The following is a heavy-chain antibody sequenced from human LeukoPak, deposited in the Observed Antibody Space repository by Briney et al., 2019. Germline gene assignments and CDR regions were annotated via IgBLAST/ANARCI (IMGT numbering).Heavy chain of an antibody. CDR2: LSFDGSNK. CDR1: GFTFSSYA. J-gene: IGHJ4*02. CDR3: ARPLAGGNSPPGY. V-gene: IGHV3-30-3*01. D-gene: IGHD3-16*01. Sequence: GGSLRLSCAASGFTFSSYAMHWVRQAPGKGLEWVAVLSFDGSNKYYADSVKGRFTISRDNSKNTLYLQMNSLRAEDTAVYYCARPLAGGNSPPGYWGQGTLVTVSS.